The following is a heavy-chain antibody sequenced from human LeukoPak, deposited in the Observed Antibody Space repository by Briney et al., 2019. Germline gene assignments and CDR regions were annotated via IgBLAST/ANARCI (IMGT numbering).Heavy chain of an antibody. J-gene: IGHJ6*03. CDR3: ARSIVVVPAARGDYYYYMDV. V-gene: IGHV1-69*05. CDR2: IIPIFGTA. CDR1: GGTFSSYA. Sequence: SVKVSCKASGGTFSSYAISWVRQAPGQGLEWMGGIIPIFGTANYAQKFQGRVTITTDESTSAAYMELSSLRSEDTAVYYCARSIVVVPAARGDYYYYMDVWGKGTTVTVSS. D-gene: IGHD2-2*01.